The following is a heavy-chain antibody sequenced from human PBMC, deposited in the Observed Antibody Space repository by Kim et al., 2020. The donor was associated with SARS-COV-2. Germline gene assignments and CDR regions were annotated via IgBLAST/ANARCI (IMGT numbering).Heavy chain of an antibody. Sequence: GGSLRLSCAASGFTFSSYAMHWVRQAPGKGLEWVAVISYDGSNKYYADSVKGRFTISRDNSKNTLYLQMNSLRAEDTAVYYCARDLLGITMVRATYYYYG. CDR3: ARDLLGITMVRATYYYYG. D-gene: IGHD3-10*01. CDR2: ISYDGSNK. CDR1: GFTFSSYA. J-gene: IGHJ6*01. V-gene: IGHV3-30*04.